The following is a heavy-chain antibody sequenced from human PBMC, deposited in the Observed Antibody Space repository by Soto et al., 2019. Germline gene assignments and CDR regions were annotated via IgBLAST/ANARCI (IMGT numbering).Heavy chain of an antibody. D-gene: IGHD2-21*01. Sequence: GASVKVSCKACGYTFSGYSITWVRQAPGQGLEWMGRISGYNGNTNYARTLRGRLTLTTDTSTSTAYMELRSLTSDDTAVYYCARDVFCGGAPACPDMDVWGQGTTVTVSS. CDR1: GYTFSGYS. V-gene: IGHV1-18*04. J-gene: IGHJ6*02. CDR2: ISGYNGNT. CDR3: ARDVFCGGAPACPDMDV.